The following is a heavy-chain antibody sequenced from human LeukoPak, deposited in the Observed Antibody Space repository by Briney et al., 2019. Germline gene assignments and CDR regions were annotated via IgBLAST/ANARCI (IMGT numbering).Heavy chain of an antibody. CDR1: GFTFSSYG. J-gene: IGHJ4*02. CDR2: ISYDGSNK. Sequence: GGSLRLSCAASGFTFSSYGMHRVRQAPGKGLEWVAVISYDGSNKYYADSVKGRFTISRDNSKNTLYLQMNSLRAEDTAVYYCAKLLIAVAGPEDFDYWGQGTLVTVSS. V-gene: IGHV3-30*18. CDR3: AKLLIAVAGPEDFDY. D-gene: IGHD6-19*01.